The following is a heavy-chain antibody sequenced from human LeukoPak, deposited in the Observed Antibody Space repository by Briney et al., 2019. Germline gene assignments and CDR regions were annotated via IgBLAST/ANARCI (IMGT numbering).Heavy chain of an antibody. Sequence: GGSLRLSCAASGFPFSSYWMSWVRQATGKGLEWGANIKKDGREKYYVDSVKGRFTIFRDNAKTSLYLQMNSLRAEDTAVYYCARDLYRIVVVPHYFDYWGQGTLVTVSS. CDR3: ARDLYRIVVVPHYFDY. CDR2: IKKDGREK. CDR1: GFPFSSYW. V-gene: IGHV3-7*01. D-gene: IGHD3-22*01. J-gene: IGHJ4*02.